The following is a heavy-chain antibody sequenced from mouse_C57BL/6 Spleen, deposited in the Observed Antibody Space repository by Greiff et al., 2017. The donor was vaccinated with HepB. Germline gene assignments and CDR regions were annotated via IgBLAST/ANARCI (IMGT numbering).Heavy chain of an antibody. CDR2: ISSGSSTI. Sequence: EVMLVESGGGLVKPGGSLKLSCAASGFTFSDYGMHWVRQAPEKGLEWVAYISSGSSTIYYADTVKGRFTISRAKAKNTLFLQMTSLRSEDTAMYYCARERRGYYAMDCWGQGTSVTVSS. J-gene: IGHJ4*01. CDR1: GFTFSDYG. V-gene: IGHV5-17*01. CDR3: ARERRGYYAMDC.